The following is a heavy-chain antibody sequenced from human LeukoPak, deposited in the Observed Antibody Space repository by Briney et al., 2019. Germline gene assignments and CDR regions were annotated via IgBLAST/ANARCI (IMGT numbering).Heavy chain of an antibody. J-gene: IGHJ4*02. V-gene: IGHV1-69*05. CDR3: ARAGIVVVPAATSTALDY. CDR1: GGTFSSYA. CDR2: IIPIFGTA. D-gene: IGHD2-2*01. Sequence: SVKVSCKASGGTFSSYAISWVRQAPGQGLEWMGGIIPIFGTANYAQKFQGRVTITTDESTSTAYMELSSPRSEDTAVYYCARAGIVVVPAATSTALDYWGQGTLVTVSS.